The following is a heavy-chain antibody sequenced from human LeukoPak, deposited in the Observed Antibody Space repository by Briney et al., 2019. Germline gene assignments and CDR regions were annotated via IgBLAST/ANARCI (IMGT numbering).Heavy chain of an antibody. V-gene: IGHV3-30-3*01. CDR1: GFTFSSYA. Sequence: GGSLRLSCAASGFTFSSYAMHWVRPAPGKGLEWVAVISYDGSNKYYADSVKGRFTISRDNSKNTLYLQMNSLRAEDTAVYYCARDNGVGAFDYWGQGTLVTVSS. CDR3: ARDNGVGAFDY. CDR2: ISYDGSNK. D-gene: IGHD1-26*01. J-gene: IGHJ4*02.